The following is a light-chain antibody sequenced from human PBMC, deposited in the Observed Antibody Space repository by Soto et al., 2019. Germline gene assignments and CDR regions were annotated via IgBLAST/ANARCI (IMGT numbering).Light chain of an antibody. Sequence: QSVLTQPPSASETPGQRVTISCSGSSSNVGINTVDWYQQLPGAAPKLLIYSNNKRPSGVPDRFSGSKSGTSASLAISGLQSEDDGDYYCAAWDDTMNAYVFGTGTKVTVL. J-gene: IGLJ1*01. V-gene: IGLV1-44*01. CDR3: AAWDDTMNAYV. CDR2: SNN. CDR1: SSNVGINT.